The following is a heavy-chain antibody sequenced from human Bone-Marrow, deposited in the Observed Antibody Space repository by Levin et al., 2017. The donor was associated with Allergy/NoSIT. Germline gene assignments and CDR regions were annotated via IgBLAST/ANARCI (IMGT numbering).Heavy chain of an antibody. CDR2: IYWDDDK. D-gene: IGHD1-26*01. CDR1: GVSLTTSGVG. J-gene: IGHJ3*02. Sequence: SGPTLVKPTQTLTLTCTFSGVSLTTSGVGVGWIRQPPGKALEWLAVIYWDDDKRYNPSLKNRLTIAKGTSNDVVVLVMANMDPADTGTYYCAHRRPTGRPWEDGVFDSWGQGTVVSVSS. V-gene: IGHV2-5*02. CDR3: AHRRPTGRPWEDGVFDS.